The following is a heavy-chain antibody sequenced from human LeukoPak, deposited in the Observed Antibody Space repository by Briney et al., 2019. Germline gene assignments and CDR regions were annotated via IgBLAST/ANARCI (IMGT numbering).Heavy chain of an antibody. CDR2: IYYSGST. Sequence: SETLSLTCTVSGGSISSYYWSWIRQPPGKGLEWIGYIYYSGSTNYNPSLKSRVTISVDTSKNHFSLKMTSVTAAQGCLFFCARWGYYCAVSGYYYFDYWGQGTLVTVSS. CDR1: GGSISSYY. J-gene: IGHJ4*02. D-gene: IGHD3-22*01. CDR3: ARWGYYCAVSGYYYFDY. V-gene: IGHV4-59*01.